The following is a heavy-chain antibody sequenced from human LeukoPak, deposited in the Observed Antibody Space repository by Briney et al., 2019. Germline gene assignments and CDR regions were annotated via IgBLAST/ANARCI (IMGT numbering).Heavy chain of an antibody. CDR3: ARESAYCGGDCYSWYFDY. CDR1: GGTFSSYA. Sequence: ASVKVSCKASGGTFSSYAISWVRQAPGQGLEWMRRIIPILGIANYAQKLQGRVTITADKSTSTAYMELSSLRSEDTAAYYCARESAYCGGDCYSWYFDYWGQGTLVTVSS. V-gene: IGHV1-69*04. CDR2: IIPILGIA. J-gene: IGHJ4*02. D-gene: IGHD2-21*02.